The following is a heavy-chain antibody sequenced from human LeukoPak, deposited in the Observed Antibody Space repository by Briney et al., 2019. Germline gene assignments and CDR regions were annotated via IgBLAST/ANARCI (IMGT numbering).Heavy chain of an antibody. CDR1: GGTFSSYA. Sequence: ASVKVSCKASGGTFSSYAISWVRQAPGQGLEWMGWVNPVTGNAGSAQKFQGRVTLTRDTSISTADMELSSLTSDDTAFYYCARAPMGTAAFYWGQGTLVTVSS. CDR2: VNPVTGNA. J-gene: IGHJ4*02. V-gene: IGHV1-8*02. CDR3: ARAPMGTAAFY. D-gene: IGHD2-2*01.